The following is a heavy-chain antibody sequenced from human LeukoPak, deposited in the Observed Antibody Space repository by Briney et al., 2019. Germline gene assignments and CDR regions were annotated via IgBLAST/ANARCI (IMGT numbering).Heavy chain of an antibody. Sequence: SETLSLTCAVYGGSFSGYYWSWIRQPPGKGLEWIGEINHSGSTNYNPSLKSRVTISVDTSKNQFSLKLSSVTAADTAVYYCARQDRYSSSWYNWGQGTLVTVSS. D-gene: IGHD6-13*01. V-gene: IGHV4-34*01. CDR2: INHSGST. CDR3: ARQDRYSSSWYN. CDR1: GGSFSGYY. J-gene: IGHJ4*02.